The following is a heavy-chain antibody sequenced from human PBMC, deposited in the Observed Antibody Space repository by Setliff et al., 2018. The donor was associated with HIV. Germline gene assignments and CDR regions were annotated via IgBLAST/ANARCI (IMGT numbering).Heavy chain of an antibody. CDR3: AREKNSSGYYFKGWGLGVFDF. CDR2: INHSGST. V-gene: IGHV4-34*01. Sequence: SETLSLTCAVYGGSFSGHYWSWIRQAPGKGLEWIGEINHSGSTNYNPSLKSRVTISIDTSKKQFSLKLSSVTAADTAVYYCAREKNSSGYYFKGWGLGVFDFWGQGTLVTVSS. D-gene: IGHD3-22*01. CDR1: GGSFSGHY. J-gene: IGHJ4*02.